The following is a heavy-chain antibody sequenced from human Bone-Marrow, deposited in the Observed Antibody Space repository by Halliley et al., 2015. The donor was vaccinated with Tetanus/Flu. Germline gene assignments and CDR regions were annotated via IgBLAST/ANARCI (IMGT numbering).Heavy chain of an antibody. Sequence: SLRLSCAASGFTFSDSTINWVRQASGKGLEWVGRIRTTGDNYATAYAASVKGRFTISRDDSKNTAHLQMDSLKIEDTAVYFCSRLRGDSRSPYDYYDMDVWGQGTTVTVSS. D-gene: IGHD5-18*01. V-gene: IGHV3-73*01. CDR3: SRLRGDSRSPYDYYDMDV. CDR1: GFTFSDST. CDR2: IRTTGDNYAT. J-gene: IGHJ6*02.